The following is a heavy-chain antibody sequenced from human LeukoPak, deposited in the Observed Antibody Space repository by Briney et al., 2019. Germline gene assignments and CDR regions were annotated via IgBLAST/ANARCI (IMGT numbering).Heavy chain of an antibody. CDR1: GFTFSNYG. Sequence: GGSLRLSCAASGFTFSNYGMSWVRQAPGKGLEWVSYISSASGSIYYADSVKGRFTISRDNAKNSLFLQMNSLRAEDTAVYYCARLPAYCSSTSCYYDYWGQGTLVTVSS. J-gene: IGHJ4*02. V-gene: IGHV3-48*04. D-gene: IGHD2-2*01. CDR2: ISSASGSI. CDR3: ARLPAYCSSTSCYYDY.